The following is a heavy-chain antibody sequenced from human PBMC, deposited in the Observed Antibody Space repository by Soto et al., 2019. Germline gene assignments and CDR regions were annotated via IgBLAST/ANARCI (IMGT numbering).Heavy chain of an antibody. CDR1: GLTVSNNH. Sequence: EVQLVESGGGLIQPGGSLSLSCAVSGLTVSNNHMTWVRQAPGKGLEWVSIIYSGGSTNYADSVKGRFTISRGKSENTVYLQMNSLRAEDTALYYCATRPLGNCNSSRCYDYWGLGTLVTVSS. V-gene: IGHV3-53*01. J-gene: IGHJ4*02. CDR2: IYSGGST. D-gene: IGHD2-2*01. CDR3: ATRPLGNCNSSRCYDY.